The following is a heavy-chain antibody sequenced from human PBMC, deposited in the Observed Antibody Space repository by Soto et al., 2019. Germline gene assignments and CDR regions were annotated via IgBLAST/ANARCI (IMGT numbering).Heavy chain of an antibody. J-gene: IGHJ3*02. V-gene: IGHV4-38-2*01. D-gene: IGHD3-3*01. Sequence: PSETLSLTCAVSGYSISSGYYWGWIRQPPGMGLEWIGSTSHSANTYYKTSLKSRVIISVDTSKNQFSLKLSSVTAADTAVYYCARTRSGSPRDGFDIWGQGTVVTVSS. CDR1: GYSISSGYY. CDR3: ARTRSGSPRDGFDI. CDR2: TSHSANT.